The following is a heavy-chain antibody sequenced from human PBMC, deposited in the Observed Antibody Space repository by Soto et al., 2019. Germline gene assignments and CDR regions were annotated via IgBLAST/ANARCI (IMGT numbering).Heavy chain of an antibody. D-gene: IGHD5-12*01. J-gene: IGHJ4*02. Sequence: PGGSLRLSCAASGFTFSNYWIHWVRQAPGKGLAWVSRISRDGSSTTYADSVKGRFTISRDFAKNTVYLQMNSLRAEDTAVYYCARESSGYSSCFDYWGQGTLVTVSS. CDR2: ISRDGSST. CDR1: GFTFSNYW. CDR3: ARESSGYSSCFDY. V-gene: IGHV3-74*01.